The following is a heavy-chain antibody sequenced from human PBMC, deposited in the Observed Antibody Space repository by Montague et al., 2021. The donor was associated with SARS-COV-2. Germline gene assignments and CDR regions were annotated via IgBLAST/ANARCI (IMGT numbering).Heavy chain of an antibody. Sequence: SETLSLTCTVSGGSISSGSYYWSWIRQPPGKGLEWIGYIYYSGSTNYNPSLKSRVTISVDTSKNQFSLKLSSVTAADTAVYYCARVFPRWLQFDPYFDYWGQGTLVIVSS. J-gene: IGHJ4*02. CDR2: IYYSGST. D-gene: IGHD5-24*01. CDR1: GGSISSGSYY. V-gene: IGHV4-61*01. CDR3: ARVFPRWLQFDPYFDY.